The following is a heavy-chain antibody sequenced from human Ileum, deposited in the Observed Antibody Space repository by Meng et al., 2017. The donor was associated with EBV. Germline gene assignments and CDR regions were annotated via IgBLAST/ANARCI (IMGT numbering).Heavy chain of an antibody. J-gene: IGHJ4*02. Sequence: QGQLQESGPGLVKPSGTLPLTCAVSGGSISSSNWWNWVRQPPGKGLEWIGEIYYSGSTIYNPSLKSRVTISVDKSKNLFSLKLSSVTAADTAVYYCVRGYGSGRDYFDYWGQGTLVTVSS. D-gene: IGHD3-10*01. CDR3: VRGYGSGRDYFDY. CDR2: IYYSGST. CDR1: GGSISSSNW. V-gene: IGHV4-4*02.